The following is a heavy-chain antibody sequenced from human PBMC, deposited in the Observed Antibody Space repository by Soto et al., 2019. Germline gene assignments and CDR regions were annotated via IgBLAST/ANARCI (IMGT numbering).Heavy chain of an antibody. J-gene: IGHJ4*02. V-gene: IGHV4-30-4*01. CDR1: GGSISSGDYF. D-gene: IGHD2-21*02. Sequence: SETLSLTCAVSGGSISSGDYFWTWIRQPPGKGLEWIGHIDYSGNTYYSPSLESRVTISVDTSKNQFSLKLSSVTAADTSVYYCARAHGVVTAFDYWGQGTLVTVS. CDR2: IDYSGNT. CDR3: ARAHGVVTAFDY.